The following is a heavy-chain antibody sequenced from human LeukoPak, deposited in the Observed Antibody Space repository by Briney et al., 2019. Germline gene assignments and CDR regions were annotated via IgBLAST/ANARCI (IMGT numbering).Heavy chain of an antibody. CDR1: GLHFTTYW. J-gene: IGHJ4*02. Sequence: GGSLRLSCAVSGLHFTTYWMTWVRQAPGKGLEWVGNIKQDGSDTNYVDSVKGHFTISRDNSKNTLYLQMNSLRAEDTAIYYCAGSVFYSSGFGYWDQGTLVTVSS. CDR3: AGSVFYSSGFGY. V-gene: IGHV3-7*03. D-gene: IGHD6-19*01. CDR2: IKQDGSDT.